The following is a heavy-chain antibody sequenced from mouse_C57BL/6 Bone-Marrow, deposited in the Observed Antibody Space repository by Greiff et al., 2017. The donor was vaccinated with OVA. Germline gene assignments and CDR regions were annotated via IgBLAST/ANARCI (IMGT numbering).Heavy chain of an antibody. CDR2: IYPGSGNT. CDR1: GYSFTSYY. D-gene: IGHD2-4*01. Sequence: LEESGPELVKPGASVKISCKASGYSFTSYYIHWVKQRPGQGLEWIGWIYPGSGNTKYNEKFKGKATLTADTSSSTAYMQLSSLTSEDSAVYYCAREKDDYDNFDYWGQGTTLTVSS. J-gene: IGHJ2*01. CDR3: AREKDDYDNFDY. V-gene: IGHV1-66*01.